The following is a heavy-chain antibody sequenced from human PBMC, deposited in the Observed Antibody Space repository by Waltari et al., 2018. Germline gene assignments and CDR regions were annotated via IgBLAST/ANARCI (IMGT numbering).Heavy chain of an antibody. CDR1: EFTLRSHA. J-gene: IGHJ6*02. Sequence: VQLVESWGGVVQPGRSLRLSCAASEFTLRSHAMHWVRQAPGKVLEWVAVISYNERNIYYIDSVKGRFTISRDNSRKTLYLQMNSLRPEDTAVYYCARDYCDRTNCHGMDVWGQGTTVTVSS. CDR3: ARDYCDRTNCHGMDV. D-gene: IGHD3-22*01. V-gene: IGHV3-30*03. CDR2: ISYNERNI.